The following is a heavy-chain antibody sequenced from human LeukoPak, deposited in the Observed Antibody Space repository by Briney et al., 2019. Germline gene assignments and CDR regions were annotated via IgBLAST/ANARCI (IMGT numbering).Heavy chain of an antibody. J-gene: IGHJ4*02. D-gene: IGHD1-26*01. CDR2: FHYSGST. CDR3: ARGKSRGSHIDY. Sequence: SETLSLTCTVSGGSNTTYYWTWIRQSPGKGLEWLGHFHYSGSTNYNPSLKSRVTLSVDTSKKEFSLRLRSVTAADTAVYYCARGKSRGSHIDYWGQGTLVTVSS. CDR1: GGSNTTYY. V-gene: IGHV4-59*08.